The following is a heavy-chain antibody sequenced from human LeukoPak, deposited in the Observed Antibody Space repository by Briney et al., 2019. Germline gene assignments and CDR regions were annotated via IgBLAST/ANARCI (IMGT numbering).Heavy chain of an antibody. CDR2: INPNSGGT. Sequence: GASVKVSCKASGYTFTGYYMHWVRQAPGQGLEWMGWINPNSGGTNYAQKFQGRVTMTRDTSISTAYMGLSRLRSDDTAVYYCARRVVVAATRRDWFDPWGQGTLVTVSS. D-gene: IGHD2-15*01. CDR3: ARRVVVAATRRDWFDP. CDR1: GYTFTGYY. J-gene: IGHJ5*02. V-gene: IGHV1-2*02.